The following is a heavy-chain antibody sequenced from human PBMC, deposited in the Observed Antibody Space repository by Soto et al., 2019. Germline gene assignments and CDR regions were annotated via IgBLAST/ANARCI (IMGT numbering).Heavy chain of an antibody. D-gene: IGHD3-3*01. CDR1: GYTFTSYG. Sequence: ASVKVSCKASGYTFTSYGISWVRQAPGQGLEWMGWISAYNGNTNYAQKLQGRVTMTTDTSTSTAYMGLRSLRSDDTAVYYCARGHSITIFGVVIPTDYWGQGTLVTVSA. CDR3: ARGHSITIFGVVIPTDY. CDR2: ISAYNGNT. V-gene: IGHV1-18*01. J-gene: IGHJ4*02.